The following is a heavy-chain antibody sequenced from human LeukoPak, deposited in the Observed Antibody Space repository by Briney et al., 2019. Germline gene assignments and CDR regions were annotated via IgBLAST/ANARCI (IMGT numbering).Heavy chain of an antibody. CDR1: GGTFISYA. CDR2: IIPIFGTA. Sequence: SVKVSCKASGGTFISYAISWVRQAPGQGLEWMGGIIPIFGTANYAQKFQGRVTITADESTSTAYMELSSLRSEDTAVYYCARGYDSSGYYYVSWLDPWGQGTLVTVSS. D-gene: IGHD3-22*01. CDR3: ARGYDSSGYYYVSWLDP. J-gene: IGHJ5*02. V-gene: IGHV1-69*13.